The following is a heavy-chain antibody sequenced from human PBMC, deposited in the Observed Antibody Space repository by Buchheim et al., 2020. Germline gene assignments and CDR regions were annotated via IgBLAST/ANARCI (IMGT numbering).Heavy chain of an antibody. CDR1: GGSFSGYY. CDR3: ARYGRSGSSGNYYFGY. V-gene: IGHV3-11*04. Sequence: QVQLQQWGAGLLKPSETLSLTCAVYGGSFSGYYWSWIRQPPGKGLERVSFISSASTTIYYADSVKGRFTISRDNANNLLFLEMNSLRVEDSAVYYCARYGRSGSSGNYYFGYWGQGTL. CDR2: ISSASTTI. J-gene: IGHJ4*02. D-gene: IGHD3-22*01.